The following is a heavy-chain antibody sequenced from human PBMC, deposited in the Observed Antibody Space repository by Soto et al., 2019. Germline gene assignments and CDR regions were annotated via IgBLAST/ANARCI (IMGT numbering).Heavy chain of an antibody. J-gene: IGHJ4*02. CDR1: GGTFSNYA. V-gene: IGHV1-69*06. Sequence: QVQLVQSGAEVKKPGSSVKVSCKASGGTFSNYAISWVRQAPGQGLEWMGGIIPIFGTVDYAQKFQGRVTITADKSTSTAYMELISLRSDDTAVYYCARERRKFDSSADCWGQGTLVTLSS. CDR2: IIPIFGTV. D-gene: IGHD3-22*01. CDR3: ARERRKFDSSADC.